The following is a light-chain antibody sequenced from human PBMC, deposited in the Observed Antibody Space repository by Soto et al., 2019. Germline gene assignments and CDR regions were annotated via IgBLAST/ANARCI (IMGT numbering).Light chain of an antibody. CDR2: DVT. CDR1: SSDVGGYYY. CDR3: CSYAGSYTYV. V-gene: IGLV2-11*01. J-gene: IGLJ1*01. Sequence: QSALTQPRSVSGSPGQSVTISCTGTSSDVGGYYYVSWYQQHPGKAPKVMIYDVTKRPSGVPDRFSGSKSGNTASLTISGLQAEDEAEYDCCSYAGSYTYVFGIGTKVTVL.